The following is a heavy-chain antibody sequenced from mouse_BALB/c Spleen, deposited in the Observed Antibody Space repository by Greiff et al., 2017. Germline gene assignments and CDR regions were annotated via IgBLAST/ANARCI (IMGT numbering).Heavy chain of an antibody. D-gene: IGHD1-1*01. CDR3: TRDDHDYYGSSPWFAY. CDR2: ISSGGSYT. CDR1: GFTFSSYT. V-gene: IGHV5-6-4*01. Sequence: EVKLVESGGGLVKPGGSLKLSCAASGFTFSSYTMSWVRQTPEKRLEWVATISSGGSYTYYPDSVKGRFTISRDNAKNTLYLQMSSLKSEDTAMYYCTRDDHDYYGSSPWFAYWGQGTLVTVSA. J-gene: IGHJ3*01.